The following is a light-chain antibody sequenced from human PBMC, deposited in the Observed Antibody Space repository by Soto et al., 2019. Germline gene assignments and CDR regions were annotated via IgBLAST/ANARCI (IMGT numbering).Light chain of an antibody. J-gene: IGKJ4*01. V-gene: IGKV3-20*01. Sequence: EIVLAQCPATLSLSPGERATLSCRASQSINSGPLAWYQHKRGQAPRLLMYGASSRATGRPDRFSGSGSETDFTLSISRLEPEDFAVYYCQYFGSSPHTFGGGTKVEIK. CDR1: QSINSGP. CDR3: QYFGSSPHT. CDR2: GAS.